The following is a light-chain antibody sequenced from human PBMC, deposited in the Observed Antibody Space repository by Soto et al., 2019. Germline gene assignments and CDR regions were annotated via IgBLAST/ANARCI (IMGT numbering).Light chain of an antibody. CDR1: QSVSSTY. CDR2: DES. Sequence: EIVLTQSPGTLSLSPGERATLSCRASQSVSSTYLAWYQQKPGQAPRLLIYDESRRATGIPDRFSGSGSGTDFTLTISRLEPEDFAVYYCQQYGSSPGLFTFGPGTKVDIK. J-gene: IGKJ3*01. CDR3: QQYGSSPGLFT. V-gene: IGKV3-20*01.